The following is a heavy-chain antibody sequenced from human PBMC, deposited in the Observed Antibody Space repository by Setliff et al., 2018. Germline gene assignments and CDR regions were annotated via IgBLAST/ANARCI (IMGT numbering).Heavy chain of an antibody. CDR2: MNPNGGRT. V-gene: IGHV1-8*02. D-gene: IGHD3-3*01. J-gene: IGHJ6*03. CDR1: GYTLTAYD. CDR3: ARGALVLQFLEWLPRFYYMDV. Sequence: ASVKVSCKASGYTLTAYDIVWVRQATGQGLEWMGWMNPNGGRTGYPQRFQGRVTMTRNTSISTAYMELSSLRSEDTAVYFCARGALVLQFLEWLPRFYYMDVWGKGTTVTVSS.